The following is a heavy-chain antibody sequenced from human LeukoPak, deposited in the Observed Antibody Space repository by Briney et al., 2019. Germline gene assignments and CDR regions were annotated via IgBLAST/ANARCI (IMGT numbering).Heavy chain of an antibody. J-gene: IGHJ6*03. Sequence: SETLSLTCTVSGGSISSSSYYWGWIRQPPGKGLEWIGSIYYSGSTYYNPSLKSRVTISVDTSKNQSSLKLSSVTAADTAVYYCARGLSGGYYYYMDVWGKGTTVTVSS. CDR1: GGSISSSSYY. V-gene: IGHV4-39*07. CDR3: ARGLSGGYYYYMDV. CDR2: IYYSGST. D-gene: IGHD3-10*01.